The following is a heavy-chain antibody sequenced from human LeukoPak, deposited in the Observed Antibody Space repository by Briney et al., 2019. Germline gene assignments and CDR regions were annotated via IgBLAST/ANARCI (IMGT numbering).Heavy chain of an antibody. CDR2: IWYDGSNK. J-gene: IGHJ4*02. V-gene: IGHV3-33*01. D-gene: IGHD3-22*01. Sequence: GGSLRLSCAASRFTFSSYGMHWVRQAPGKGLEWVAVIWYDGSNKYYADSVKGRFTISRDNSKNTLYLQMNSLRAEDTAVYYCARGRYDSSGVDYWGQGTLVTVSS. CDR3: ARGRYDSSGVDY. CDR1: RFTFSSYG.